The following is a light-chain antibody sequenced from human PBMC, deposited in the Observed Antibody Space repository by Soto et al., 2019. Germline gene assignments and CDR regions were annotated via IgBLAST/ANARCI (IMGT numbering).Light chain of an antibody. Sequence: DIQVTQSPPSLSSSVGDRGTITCRASRDIDNSLPWYQQVPGKAPKLLIYAASTLQSGVPSRFRGSGSGTEFTLTISSLQPEDVATYCCEVLKSYPQRFGQGAKVDVK. V-gene: IGKV1-27*01. CDR3: EVLKSYPQR. J-gene: IGKJ1*01. CDR2: AAS. CDR1: RDIDNS.